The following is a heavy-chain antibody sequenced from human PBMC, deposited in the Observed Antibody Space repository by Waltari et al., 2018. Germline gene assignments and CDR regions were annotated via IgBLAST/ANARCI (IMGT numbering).Heavy chain of an antibody. CDR3: ARLDQEWELLSY. J-gene: IGHJ4*02. V-gene: IGHV4-34*01. D-gene: IGHD1-26*01. Sequence: QVQLQQWGAGLLKPSETLSLTCAVYGGSFSGYYWSWIRQPPGKGLEWIGEINHSGSTSYNPSLKSRVTISVDTSKNQFSLKLSSVTAADTAVYYCARLDQEWELLSYWGQGTLVTVSS. CDR1: GGSFSGYY. CDR2: INHSGST.